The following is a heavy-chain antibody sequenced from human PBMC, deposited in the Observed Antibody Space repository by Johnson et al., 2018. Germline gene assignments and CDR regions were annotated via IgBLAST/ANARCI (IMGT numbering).Heavy chain of an antibody. CDR1: GFTFSAHG. V-gene: IGHV3-30*03. J-gene: IGHJ3*02. CDR2: ISYDGSNK. D-gene: IGHD3-3*02. CDR3: ASLSAGAFDI. Sequence: QVQLQESGGGVVQPGRSLRLSCAASGFTFSAHGMHWVRQAPGKGLEWLAFISYDGSNKYYADSVKGRFTISRDNSKNTLYLQMNSLRAEDTAVYYCASLSAGAFDIWGQGTMVTVSS.